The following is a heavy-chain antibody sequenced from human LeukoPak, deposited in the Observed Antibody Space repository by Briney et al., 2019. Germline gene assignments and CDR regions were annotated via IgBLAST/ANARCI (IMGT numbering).Heavy chain of an antibody. V-gene: IGHV4-61*02. CDR3: ARGLAAAGKINWFDP. CDR1: GGSIRTGSYY. D-gene: IGHD6-13*01. J-gene: IGHJ5*02. CDR2: IYTSGST. Sequence: SETLSLTCSVSGGSIRTGSYYWSWIRQPAGKGLEWIGRIYTSGSTNYNPSLKSRVTISIDTSKNQFSLKLTSVTAADTAVYFCARGLAAAGKINWFDPWGQGTLVTVSS.